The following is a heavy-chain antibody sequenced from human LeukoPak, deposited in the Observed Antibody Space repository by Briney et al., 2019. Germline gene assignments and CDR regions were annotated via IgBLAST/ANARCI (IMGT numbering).Heavy chain of an antibody. Sequence: PGGSLRLSCAASGFTFSSYWMSWVRQAPGKGLEWVANIKQDGSEKYYVDSVKGRFTISRDNAKNSLYLQMNSLRAEDTAVYYCARDSSTSPYYYYYMDVWGKGTTVTVSS. D-gene: IGHD2-2*01. CDR2: IKQDGSEK. CDR1: GFTFSSYW. J-gene: IGHJ6*03. V-gene: IGHV3-7*01. CDR3: ARDSSTSPYYYYYMDV.